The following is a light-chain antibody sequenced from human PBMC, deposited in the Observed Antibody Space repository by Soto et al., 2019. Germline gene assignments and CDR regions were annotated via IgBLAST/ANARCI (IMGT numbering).Light chain of an antibody. J-gene: IGKJ4*01. Sequence: EIVLTQSPATLSLSPGERVTLSCRASQTVNNYLAWYQQKPGQAPRLLIYDASNRATGTPPRFSGSGSGTDLTLTISSLEPEDFAVYYCQQRYNWPLTFGGGTKVEIK. V-gene: IGKV3-11*01. CDR2: DAS. CDR3: QQRYNWPLT. CDR1: QTVNNY.